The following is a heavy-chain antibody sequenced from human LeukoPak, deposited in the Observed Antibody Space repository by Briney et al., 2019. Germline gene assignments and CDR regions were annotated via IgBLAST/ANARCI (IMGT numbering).Heavy chain of an antibody. D-gene: IGHD3-3*02. J-gene: IGHJ6*02. Sequence: PGGSLRLSCAASGFTFSSYWMSWVRQAPGKGLEWVANIKQDGSEKYYEDSVKGRFTISRDNAKNSLYLQMNSLRAEDTAVYYCANILSAYYYYGMDVWGQGTTVTVSS. V-gene: IGHV3-7*01. CDR3: ANILSAYYYYGMDV. CDR2: IKQDGSEK. CDR1: GFTFSSYW.